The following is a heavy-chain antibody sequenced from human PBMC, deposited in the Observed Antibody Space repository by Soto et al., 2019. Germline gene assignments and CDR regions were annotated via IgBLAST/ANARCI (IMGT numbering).Heavy chain of an antibody. CDR3: ARDLGSGYDPGDY. Sequence: QVQLVQSGAEVKKPGSSVKVSCKASGDTFSGYSISWVRQAPGPGLEWMGGIIPLFGTTNYAQRFQGRVTITADKSTSTAYMELSSLKSEDTAIYYCARDLGSGYDPGDYWGQGTLVTVSS. J-gene: IGHJ4*02. CDR1: GDTFSGYS. CDR2: IIPLFGTT. D-gene: IGHD5-12*01. V-gene: IGHV1-69*14.